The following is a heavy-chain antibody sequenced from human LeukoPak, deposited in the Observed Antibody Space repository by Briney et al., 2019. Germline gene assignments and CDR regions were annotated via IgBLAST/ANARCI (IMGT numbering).Heavy chain of an antibody. J-gene: IGHJ5*02. CDR2: IYYSGST. Sequence: NSSETLSLTCTVSGGSISSYYWSWIRQPPGKGLEWIGYIYYSGSTNYNPSLKSRVTISVDTSKNQFSLKLSSVTAADTAVYYCAREAPPGSGCFDPWGQGTLVTVSS. D-gene: IGHD3-22*01. CDR1: GGSISSYY. CDR3: AREAPPGSGCFDP. V-gene: IGHV4-59*12.